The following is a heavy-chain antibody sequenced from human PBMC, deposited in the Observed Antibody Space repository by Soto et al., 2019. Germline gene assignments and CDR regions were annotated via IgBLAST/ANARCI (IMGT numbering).Heavy chain of an antibody. CDR1: GYTFTSYY. J-gene: IGHJ1*01. CDR2: INPSGGRT. CDR3: ARVSRSTGYYYGY. V-gene: IGHV1-46*01. Sequence: SVKVSCRASGYTFTSYYMHWVRQAPVQGIEWMGIINPSGGRTSYSQKFQGRVTMTRDTSTSTVYMELSSLRSEVPAVYSCARVSRSTGYYYGYWGQGTPVTVSS. D-gene: IGHD3-22*01.